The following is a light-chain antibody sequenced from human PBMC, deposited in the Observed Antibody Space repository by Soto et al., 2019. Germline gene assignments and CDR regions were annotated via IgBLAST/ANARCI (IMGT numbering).Light chain of an antibody. V-gene: IGKV3-15*01. Sequence: EIVMPQSPATLSVSPWEKATLSCRASQSVSGNLAWYQQNPGQAPRLLIYGASTSATGIQARFSGSGSGAEFTLTISSLQSEDFAVYYCQQHNNWPRTFGQGTKVEIK. J-gene: IGKJ1*01. CDR2: GAS. CDR1: QSVSGN. CDR3: QQHNNWPRT.